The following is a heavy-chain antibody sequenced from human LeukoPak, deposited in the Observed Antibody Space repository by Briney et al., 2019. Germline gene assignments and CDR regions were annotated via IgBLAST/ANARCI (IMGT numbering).Heavy chain of an antibody. Sequence: GGSLRLSCAASGFTFSSYAMSWVRQAPGKGLEWVSAISGSGGSTYYADSVKGRFTISRDNSKNTLCLQMNSLRAEDTAVYYCAKVKKPAAIHRVGNWFDPWGQGTLVTVSS. CDR1: GFTFSSYA. J-gene: IGHJ5*02. CDR2: ISGSGGST. CDR3: AKVKKPAAIHRVGNWFDP. V-gene: IGHV3-23*01. D-gene: IGHD2-2*02.